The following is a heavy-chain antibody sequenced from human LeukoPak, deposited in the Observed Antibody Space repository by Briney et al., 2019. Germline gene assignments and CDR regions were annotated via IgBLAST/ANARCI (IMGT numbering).Heavy chain of an antibody. J-gene: IGHJ3*02. D-gene: IGHD1/OR15-1a*01. CDR3: ARGVYNWNIDTFDI. CDR1: GFTFSRYS. V-gene: IGHV4-34*01. Sequence: PGGSLRLSCAASGFTFSRYSMNWVRQAPGKGLEWIGEINHSGSTNYSPSLKSRVTISVDTSKNQFSLKLSSVTAADTAVYYCARGVYNWNIDTFDIWGQGTMVTVSS. CDR2: INHSGST.